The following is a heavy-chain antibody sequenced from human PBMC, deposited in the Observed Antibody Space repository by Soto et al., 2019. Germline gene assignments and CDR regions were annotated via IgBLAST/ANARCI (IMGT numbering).Heavy chain of an antibody. V-gene: IGHV5-51*01. J-gene: IGHJ4*02. Sequence: GESLKISCKGSGYMFTSYWIAWVRQMPGKGLEWMGIIHPGDSSTIYSPSFQGQVTISADKSISTAYLQWSSLKASDTAMYYCARHVMSSGWQGFDYWGQGALVTVSS. CDR2: IHPGDSST. CDR1: GYMFTSYW. D-gene: IGHD6-19*01. CDR3: ARHVMSSGWQGFDY.